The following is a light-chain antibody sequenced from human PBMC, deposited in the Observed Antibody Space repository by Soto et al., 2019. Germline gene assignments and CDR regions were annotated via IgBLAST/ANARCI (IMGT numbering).Light chain of an antibody. Sequence: EIVMTQSPATLSLSPGDRATLSCRASQSVSSNLAWYQQKPGQAPRLLIYGAYTRATGIPARFSGSGSGTAFTLTISSLQSEDFAVYYCQQYDNWPPYTFGQGTKLEIK. CDR1: QSVSSN. J-gene: IGKJ2*01. CDR3: QQYDNWPPYT. CDR2: GAY. V-gene: IGKV3-15*01.